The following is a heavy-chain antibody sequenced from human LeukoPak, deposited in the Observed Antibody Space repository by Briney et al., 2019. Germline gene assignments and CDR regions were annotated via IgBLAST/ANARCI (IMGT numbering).Heavy chain of an antibody. CDR2: IKNDGAVK. J-gene: IGHJ4*02. Sequence: GSLTLSXAASGFTFXYHWMTWVRQAPGKGLEWVANIKNDGAVKNYVDSVKGRFTISRDNAENSLYLQMNSLRAEGTAVYYCAKDSYSKGDFWGQGVLVTVS. CDR3: AKDSYSKGDF. D-gene: IGHD6-13*01. CDR1: GFTFXYHW. V-gene: IGHV3-7*01.